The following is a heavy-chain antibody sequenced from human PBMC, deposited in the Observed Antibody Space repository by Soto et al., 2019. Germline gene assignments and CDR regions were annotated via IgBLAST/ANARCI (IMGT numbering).Heavy chain of an antibody. V-gene: IGHV2-5*01. CDR2: IYWNDDK. CDR1: GFSLSTSGVG. D-gene: IGHD4-17*01. J-gene: IGHJ6*02. CDR3: AHSFTVRDYYYYFRMDV. Sequence: SGPTLVNPTQTLTLTCTFSGFSLSTSGVGVGWIRQPPGKALEWLALIYWNDDKRYSPSLKSRLTITKDTSKNQVVLTMTNMDPVDTATYYCAHSFTVRDYYYYFRMDVWGQGTTVTVSS.